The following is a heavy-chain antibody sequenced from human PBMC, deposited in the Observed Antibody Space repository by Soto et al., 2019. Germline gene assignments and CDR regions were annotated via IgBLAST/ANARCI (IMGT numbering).Heavy chain of an antibody. J-gene: IGHJ4*02. CDR3: ARHPIVGTTLYFDY. Sequence: QLQLQESGPGLVKPSETLSLTCTVSGGSISSSSDYWGWIRQPPGKGLEWLAHIYYSGSTYYNPSLMSRITISMDTSNNQVSLKLTSVTAADTAVYYCARHPIVGTTLYFDYWGRGTLVTVSS. V-gene: IGHV4-39*01. CDR2: IYYSGST. CDR1: GGSISSSSDY. D-gene: IGHD1-26*01.